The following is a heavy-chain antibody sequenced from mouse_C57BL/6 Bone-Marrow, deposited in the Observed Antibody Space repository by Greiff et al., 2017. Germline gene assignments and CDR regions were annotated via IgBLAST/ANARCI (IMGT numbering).Heavy chain of an antibody. CDR3: ARSPPATSYFDY. J-gene: IGHJ2*01. CDR2: ISYSGST. Sequence: EVKLMESGPSLVKPSQTLSLTCSVTGDSITSGYWNWIRKFPGNKLEYMGYISYSGSTYYNPSLKSRISIPRDTSKNQYYLQLNSVTTEDTATYYCARSPPATSYFDYWGQGTTLTVSS. CDR1: GDSITSGY. V-gene: IGHV3-8*02.